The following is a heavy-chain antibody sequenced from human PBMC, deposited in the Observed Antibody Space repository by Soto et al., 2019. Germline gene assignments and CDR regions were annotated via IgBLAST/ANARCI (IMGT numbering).Heavy chain of an antibody. D-gene: IGHD4-17*01. V-gene: IGHV4-59*01. CDR3: ARILGGYDDYGGWFAP. J-gene: IGHJ5*02. Sequence: PSETLSLTCTISGGSISPYSWTWILQCPGKGLEWIGYVSHSGRTFYTPSLKSRLTMSLDTSRSQFSLRRKSVSAADTAVYYCARILGGYDDYGGWFAPWGQGTVVTVSS. CDR1: GGSISPYS. CDR2: VSHSGRT.